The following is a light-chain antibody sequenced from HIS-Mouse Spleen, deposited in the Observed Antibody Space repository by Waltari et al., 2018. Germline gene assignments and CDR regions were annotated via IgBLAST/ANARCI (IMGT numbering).Light chain of an antibody. CDR3: CSYAGSSTWV. V-gene: IGLV2-23*01. CDR1: SRDVGRYNL. CDR2: EGS. J-gene: IGLJ3*02. Sequence: QSALTQPASVSGSPGQSITISCTGTSRDVGRYNLASWYQQHPGKAPNLMIYEGSKRPSGVSNRFSGSKSGNTASLTISGLQAEDEADYYCCSYAGSSTWVFGGGTKLTVL.